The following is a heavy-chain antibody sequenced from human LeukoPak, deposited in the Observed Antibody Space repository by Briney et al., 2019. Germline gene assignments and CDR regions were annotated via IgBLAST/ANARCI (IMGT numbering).Heavy chain of an antibody. CDR2: ISGTVDGST. CDR3: VQDFLWFGELFPGAFDV. Sequence: GGSLRLSCAASGFTFSMYGMSWVRQAPGKGLEWVSGISGTVDGSTYYAESVKGRFTISRDNSENTLYLQMNSLRAEDTAIYYCVQDFLWFGELFPGAFDVWGRGTMVTVSS. J-gene: IGHJ3*01. CDR1: GFTFSMYG. V-gene: IGHV3-23*01. D-gene: IGHD3-10*01.